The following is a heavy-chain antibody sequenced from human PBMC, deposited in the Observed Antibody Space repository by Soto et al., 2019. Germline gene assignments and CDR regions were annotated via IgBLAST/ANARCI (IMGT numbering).Heavy chain of an antibody. J-gene: IGHJ6*02. CDR2: INYDGSST. CDR3: APGHYYAMDV. CDR1: GFFFSGFW. V-gene: IGHV3-74*01. Sequence: VGSLRLSCAASGFFFSGFWMHWVRQAPGKGLVWVSHINYDGSSTTFADSVKGRFSISRDNAKNTVYLQMSSLGAEDTAVYYCAPGHYYAMDVWGQGATVTVSS.